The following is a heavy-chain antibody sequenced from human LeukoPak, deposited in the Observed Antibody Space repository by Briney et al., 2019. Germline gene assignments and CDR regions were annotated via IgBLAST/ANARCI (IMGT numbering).Heavy chain of an antibody. Sequence: PGGSLRLSCAASGLTVSSNYMSCVRQAPGKGLEWVSVIYSGGYTFYADSVKGRFTISRDNSKNTLYLQMSSLRAEDTAVYYCARISSSWSLYYFDYWGQGTLVTVSS. CDR3: ARISSSWSLYYFDY. D-gene: IGHD6-13*01. V-gene: IGHV3-53*01. CDR1: GLTVSSNY. J-gene: IGHJ4*02. CDR2: IYSGGYT.